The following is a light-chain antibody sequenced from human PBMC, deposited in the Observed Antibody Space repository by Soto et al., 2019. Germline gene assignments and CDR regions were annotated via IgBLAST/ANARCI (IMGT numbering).Light chain of an antibody. V-gene: IGKV3-11*01. CDR2: DVF. CDR1: QSVNSSS. CDR3: QHRSIGPVS. J-gene: IGKJ5*01. Sequence: GERTAPWGASQSVNSSSSAWYQQKSGQAPRVLIYDVFNRATGIPARFSGSGSGTDFTLTIHCRDPEDFAVYYCQHRSIGPVSFGQGTRLEVK.